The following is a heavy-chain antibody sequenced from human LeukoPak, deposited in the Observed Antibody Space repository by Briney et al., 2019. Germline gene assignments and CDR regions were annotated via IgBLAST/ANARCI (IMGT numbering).Heavy chain of an antibody. Sequence: SETLSLTCTVSGGSISSYYWSWIRQPPGKGLEWIGYIYYSGSTNYNPSLKSRVTISVDTSQNQFSLILRSVTAADTAVYYCARMTTVTTWDYWGQGTLVTVSS. CDR2: IYYSGST. CDR3: ARMTTVTTWDY. CDR1: GGSISSYY. J-gene: IGHJ4*02. D-gene: IGHD4-11*01. V-gene: IGHV4-59*08.